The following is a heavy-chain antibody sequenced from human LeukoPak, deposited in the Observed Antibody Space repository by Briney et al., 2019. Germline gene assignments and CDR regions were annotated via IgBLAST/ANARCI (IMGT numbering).Heavy chain of an antibody. Sequence: GRSLRLSCAASGFTFSSYGMHWVRQAPGKGLEWVAVIWCDGSNKYYADSVKGRFTISRDNSKNTLYLQMNSLRAEDTAVYYCARDGCTNGVCYYFDYWGQGTLVTVSS. CDR2: IWCDGSNK. J-gene: IGHJ4*02. V-gene: IGHV3-33*01. CDR1: GFTFSSYG. D-gene: IGHD2-8*01. CDR3: ARDGCTNGVCYYFDY.